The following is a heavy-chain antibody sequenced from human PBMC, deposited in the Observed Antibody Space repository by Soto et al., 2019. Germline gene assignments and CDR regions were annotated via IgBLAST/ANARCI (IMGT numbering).Heavy chain of an antibody. CDR2: ISGSGGST. J-gene: IGHJ4*02. Sequence: GGSLRLSCAASGFTFSSYAMSWVRQAPGKGLEWVSAISGSGGSTYYADSVKGRFTISRDNSKNTLYLQMNSLRAEDTAVYYCAKDFRVLEYSSSSFGYWGQGTLVTVSS. V-gene: IGHV3-23*01. CDR1: GFTFSSYA. CDR3: AKDFRVLEYSSSSFGY. D-gene: IGHD6-6*01.